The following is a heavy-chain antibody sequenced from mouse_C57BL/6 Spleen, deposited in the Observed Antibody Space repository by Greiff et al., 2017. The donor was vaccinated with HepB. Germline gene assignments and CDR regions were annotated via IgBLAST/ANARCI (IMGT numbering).Heavy chain of an antibody. CDR1: GYTFTDYY. J-gene: IGHJ4*01. D-gene: IGHD1-1*01. CDR2: IYPGSGNT. CDR3: ARGYYGSRDYYAMDY. Sequence: QVQLQQSGAELVRPGASVKLSCKASGYTFTDYYINWVKQRPGQGLEWIARIYPGSGNTYYNEKFKGKATLTAEKSSSTAYMQLSSLTSEDSAVYFCARGYYGSRDYYAMDYWGQGTSVTVSS. V-gene: IGHV1-76*01.